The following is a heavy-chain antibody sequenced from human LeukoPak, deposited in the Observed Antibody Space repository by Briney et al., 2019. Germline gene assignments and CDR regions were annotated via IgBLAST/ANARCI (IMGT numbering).Heavy chain of an antibody. CDR2: INPNSGGT. Sequence: GASVKLCCKASGYTFTGYYMHWVRQAPGQGLEGMGWINPNSGGTNYAQKFQGRVTMTRDTSISTAYMELSRLRSDDTAVYYCARVSPGSSSGYFQHWGQGTLVTVSS. J-gene: IGHJ1*01. V-gene: IGHV1-2*02. D-gene: IGHD6-6*01. CDR3: ARVSPGSSSGYFQH. CDR1: GYTFTGYY.